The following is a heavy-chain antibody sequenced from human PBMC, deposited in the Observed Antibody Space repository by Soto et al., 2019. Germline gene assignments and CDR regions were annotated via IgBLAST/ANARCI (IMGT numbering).Heavy chain of an antibody. Sequence: PVGSLRLSCAASGFTFSSYEMNWVRQAPGKGLEWVSYISSSGSTIYYADSVKGRFTISRDNAKNSLYLQMNSLRAEDTAVYYCARGYYREYFQHWGQGTLVTVSS. CDR3: ARGYYREYFQH. D-gene: IGHD3-22*01. CDR2: ISSSGSTI. V-gene: IGHV3-48*03. J-gene: IGHJ1*01. CDR1: GFTFSSYE.